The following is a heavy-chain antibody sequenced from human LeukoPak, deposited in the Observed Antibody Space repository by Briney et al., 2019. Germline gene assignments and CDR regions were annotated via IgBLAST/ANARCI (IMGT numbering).Heavy chain of an antibody. D-gene: IGHD6-25*01. Sequence: PSETLSLTCSVSGGSISPYYWSWIRQPPGKGLEWIGYIFYSGITTYNPSLKSRVTISLDSSKNQFFLRLPSVTAADTAMYYCARVETLAAIYFDFWGQGSLVTVSS. CDR3: ARVETLAAIYFDF. CDR2: IFYSGIT. V-gene: IGHV4-59*01. J-gene: IGHJ4*02. CDR1: GGSISPYY.